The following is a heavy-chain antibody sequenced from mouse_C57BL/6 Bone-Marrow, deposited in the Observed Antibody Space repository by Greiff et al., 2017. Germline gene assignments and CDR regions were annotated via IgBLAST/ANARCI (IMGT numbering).Heavy chain of an antibody. CDR3: ARSLLRGYFDV. Sequence: QVQLQQSGPELVKPGASVKLSCKASGYTFTSYDINWVKQRPGQGLAWIGWIYPSAGSTKYNHKFQGKATLTVDPSSSTAYLVLHLLPSEDSSVYFCARSLLRGYFDVWGTGTTVTVSS. D-gene: IGHD1-2*01. V-gene: IGHV1-85*01. CDR1: GYTFTSYD. J-gene: IGHJ1*03. CDR2: IYPSAGST.